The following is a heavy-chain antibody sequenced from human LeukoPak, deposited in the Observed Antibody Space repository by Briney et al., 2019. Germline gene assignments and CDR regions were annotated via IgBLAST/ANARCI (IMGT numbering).Heavy chain of an antibody. CDR3: VRELEGGLGDY. D-gene: IGHD2-15*01. CDR1: GFTFSSYG. J-gene: IGHJ4*02. CDR2: IWYDGSNK. Sequence: GGSLRLSCAASGFTFSSYGMDWVRQAPGKGLEWVAVIWYDGSNKYYADSVKGRFTISRDNSENTLYLQMNSLRAEDTAVYYCVRELEGGLGDYWGQGTLVTVSS. V-gene: IGHV3-33*01.